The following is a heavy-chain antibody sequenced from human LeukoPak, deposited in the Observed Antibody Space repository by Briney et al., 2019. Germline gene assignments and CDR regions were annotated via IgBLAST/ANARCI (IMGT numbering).Heavy chain of an antibody. CDR2: IYYSGST. CDR1: GGSISSYY. Sequence: PSETLSLTCTVSGGSISSYYWSWIRQPPGKGLEWIGYIYYSGSTNYNPSLKSRVTISVDTSKNQFSLKLSSVTAADAAVYYCARDHPSMDVWGKGTTVTISS. V-gene: IGHV4-59*01. CDR3: ARDHPSMDV. J-gene: IGHJ6*03.